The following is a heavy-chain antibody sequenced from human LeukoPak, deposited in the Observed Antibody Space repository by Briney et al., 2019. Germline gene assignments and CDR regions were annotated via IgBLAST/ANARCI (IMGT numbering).Heavy chain of an antibody. CDR3: ASGDSSGSEFGY. Sequence: GGSLRLSCAASGFTVSSNYMSWVRQAPGKGLEWVSIIYSGGSTYYADSVKGRFTISRDNAKNSLYLQMNSLRAEDTAVYYCASGDSSGSEFGYWGQGTLVTVSS. D-gene: IGHD3-10*01. J-gene: IGHJ4*02. CDR1: GFTVSSNY. V-gene: IGHV3-53*01. CDR2: IYSGGST.